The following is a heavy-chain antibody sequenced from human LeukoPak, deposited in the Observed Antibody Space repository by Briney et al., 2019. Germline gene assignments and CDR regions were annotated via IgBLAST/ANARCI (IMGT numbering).Heavy chain of an antibody. Sequence: ASVKVSCKASGYTFTSYAMHWVRQAPGQRLEWMGWINAGNGNTKYSQKFQGRVTITRDTSANTAYMELSNLRSEDTAVYYCARDRLAVAGPVDYWGQGTLVTVSS. CDR1: GYTFTSYA. V-gene: IGHV1-3*01. D-gene: IGHD6-19*01. CDR3: ARDRLAVAGPVDY. J-gene: IGHJ4*02. CDR2: INAGNGNT.